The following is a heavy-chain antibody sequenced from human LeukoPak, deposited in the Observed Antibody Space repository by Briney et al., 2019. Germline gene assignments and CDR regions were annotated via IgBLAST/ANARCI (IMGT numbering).Heavy chain of an antibody. V-gene: IGHV3-48*03. Sequence: GGSLRLSCAASGFSFSTYEMNWVRQAPGKGLEWVSYIDATSGTIHYGDSVKGRFTISRDNAKNSLYLQMNSLRAEDTAVYYCAREATYTSDIVVVPAAKELYYYMDVWGKGTTVTVSS. J-gene: IGHJ6*03. D-gene: IGHD2-2*01. CDR3: AREATYTSDIVVVPAAKELYYYMDV. CDR2: IDATSGTI. CDR1: GFSFSTYE.